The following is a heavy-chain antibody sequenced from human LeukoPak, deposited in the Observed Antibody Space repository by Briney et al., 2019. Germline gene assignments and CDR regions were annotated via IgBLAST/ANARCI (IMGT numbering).Heavy chain of an antibody. V-gene: IGHV4-39*01. CDR2: IYYSGST. CDR1: GGSINSGNYY. D-gene: IGHD3-10*01. CDR3: ARLSYYYRKWFDP. J-gene: IGHJ5*02. Sequence: SETLSLTCTVSGGSINSGNYYWGWIRQPPGKGLEWIATIYYSGSTYYNPSLSSRVTISVDTSKSQFSLKLSSVTAADTAVYYCARLSYYYRKWFDPWGQGTLVTVSS.